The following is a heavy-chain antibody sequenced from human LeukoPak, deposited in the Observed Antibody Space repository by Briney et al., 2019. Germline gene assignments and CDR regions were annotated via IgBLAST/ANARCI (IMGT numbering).Heavy chain of an antibody. CDR3: AELGITMIGGV. CDR2: ISSSSSYI. D-gene: IGHD3-10*02. CDR1: GFTFSRYS. Sequence: PGGSLRLSCAASGFTFSRYSMNWVRQAPGKGLEWVSCISSSSSYIYYANSVKGRFTISRDNAKNSLYLQMNSLRAEDTAVYYCAELGITMIGGVWGKGTTVTISS. J-gene: IGHJ6*04. V-gene: IGHV3-21*01.